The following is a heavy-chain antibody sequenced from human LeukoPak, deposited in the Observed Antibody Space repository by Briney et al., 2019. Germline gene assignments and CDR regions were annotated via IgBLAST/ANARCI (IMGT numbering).Heavy chain of an antibody. CDR2: IYPDGRI. Sequence: SETLSLTCSVSSGSMTDSCWSCFRKAPGKGFEWLGFIYPDGRIEYSPSLRSRVTFSVATSKLEATVRLSSVTASDTAVYYCTREGYDRSGYFLDFWGQGTLVTVSS. V-gene: IGHV4-59*12. CDR3: TREGYDRSGYFLDF. D-gene: IGHD3-22*01. J-gene: IGHJ4*02. CDR1: SGSMTDSC.